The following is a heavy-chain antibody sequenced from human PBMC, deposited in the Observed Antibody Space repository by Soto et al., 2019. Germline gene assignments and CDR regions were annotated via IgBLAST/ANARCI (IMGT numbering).Heavy chain of an antibody. D-gene: IGHD2-2*01. Sequence: EVQLVESGGGLVKPGGSLRLSCAASGFTFSNAWMSWVRQAPGKGLEWVGRIKSKTDGGTTDYAAPVKGRFTISRDDSKNTLYLQMNRLKTEDTAVYYCTTALYCSSTSCYYYYYYYMDVWGKGTTVTVSS. CDR1: GFTFSNAW. V-gene: IGHV3-15*01. CDR2: IKSKTDGGTT. CDR3: TTALYCSSTSCYYYYYYYMDV. J-gene: IGHJ6*03.